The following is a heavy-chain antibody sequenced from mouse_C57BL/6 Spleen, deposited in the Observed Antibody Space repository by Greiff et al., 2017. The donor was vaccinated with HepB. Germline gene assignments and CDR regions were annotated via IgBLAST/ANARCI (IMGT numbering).Heavy chain of an antibody. Sequence: QVQLQQPGAELVKPGASVKMSCKASGYTFTSYWITWVKQRPGQGLEWIGDIYPGSGSTNYNEKFKSKATLTVDTSSSTAYMQLSSLTSEDSAVYYCARRVRWDLYYAMDYWGQGTSVTVSS. CDR3: ARRVRWDLYYAMDY. CDR1: GYTFTSYW. J-gene: IGHJ4*01. D-gene: IGHD4-1*01. CDR2: IYPGSGST. V-gene: IGHV1-55*01.